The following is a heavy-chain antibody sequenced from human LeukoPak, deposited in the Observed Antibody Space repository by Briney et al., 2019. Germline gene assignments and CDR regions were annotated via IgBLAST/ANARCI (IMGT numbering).Heavy chain of an antibody. CDR3: ARQKTWIQLRGWFDP. CDR2: IYYSGST. Sequence: PSETLSLTCTVSGGSISSYYWSWIRQPPGKGLEWIGYIYYSGSTNYNPSLKSRVTISVETSKNEFSLKLRSVTAADTAVYYCARQKTWIQLRGWFDPWGQGTLVTVSS. CDR1: GGSISSYY. J-gene: IGHJ5*02. V-gene: IGHV4-59*08. D-gene: IGHD5-18*01.